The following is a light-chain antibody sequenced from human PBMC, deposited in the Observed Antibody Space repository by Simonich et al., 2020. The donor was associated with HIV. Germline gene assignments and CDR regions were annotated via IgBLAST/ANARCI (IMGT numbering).Light chain of an antibody. J-gene: IGKJ4*01. CDR2: DAS. Sequence: EIVLTQSPATLSLSPGDRATLSCRAIQSVSRYLAWYQQKPGQAPRLLIYDASNRATGIPARFSGSGAGTDFTLTISSLEPEDFAVYYCQQRGHWPRLTFGGGTKVEIK. CDR1: QSVSRY. V-gene: IGKV3-11*01. CDR3: QQRGHWPRLT.